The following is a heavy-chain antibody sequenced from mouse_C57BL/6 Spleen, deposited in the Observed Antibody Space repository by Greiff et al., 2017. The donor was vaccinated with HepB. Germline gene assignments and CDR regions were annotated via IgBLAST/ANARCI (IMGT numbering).Heavy chain of an antibody. J-gene: IGHJ2*01. Sequence: EVKLVESGPELVKPGASVKISCKASGYTFTDYYMNWVKQSHGKSLEWIGDINPNNGGTSYNQKFKGKATLTVDKSSSTAYMELRSLTSEDSAVYYCAREDCPLDYWGQGTTLTVSS. CDR3: AREDCPLDY. CDR1: GYTFTDYY. V-gene: IGHV1-26*01. CDR2: INPNNGGT.